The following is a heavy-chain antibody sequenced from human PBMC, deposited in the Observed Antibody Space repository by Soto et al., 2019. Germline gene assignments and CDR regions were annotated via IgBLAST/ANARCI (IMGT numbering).Heavy chain of an antibody. CDR3: ARTAMARFDY. J-gene: IGHJ4*02. CDR2: IYYSGST. CDR1: GGSISSYY. Sequence: PSETLSLTCTVSGGSISSYYWSWIRQPPGKGLEWIGYIYYSGSTNYNPSLKSRVTISVDTSKNQFSLKLSSVTAADTAVYYCARTAMARFDYWGQGTLVTVSS. V-gene: IGHV4-59*01. D-gene: IGHD5-18*01.